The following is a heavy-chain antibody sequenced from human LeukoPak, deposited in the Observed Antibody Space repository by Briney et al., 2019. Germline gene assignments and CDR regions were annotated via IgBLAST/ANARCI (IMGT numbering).Heavy chain of an antibody. J-gene: IGHJ3*02. V-gene: IGHV3-23*01. CDR1: GFTFISYG. CDR3: AREFRSGYYYDDAFDI. CDR2: IRGTGDTT. Sequence: GGSLRLSCAASGFTFISYGMSWVRQAPGKGLEWVSTIRGTGDTTYYADSVKGRFTISRDNSKNTLYLQMNSLRAEDTAVYYCAREFRSGYYYDDAFDIWGQGTMVTVSS. D-gene: IGHD3-22*01.